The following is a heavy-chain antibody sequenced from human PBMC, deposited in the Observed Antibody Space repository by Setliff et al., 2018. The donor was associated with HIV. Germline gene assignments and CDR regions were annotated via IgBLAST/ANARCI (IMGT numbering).Heavy chain of an antibody. V-gene: IGHV1-69*13. CDR2: IIPFFGTA. CDR3: ARGGTLTLINYFDT. Sequence: SVKVSCKTAGGIFVHHAVSWVRQAPGQGLEWMGGIIPFFGTALYAPKFQGRVTITANESTSTAYMELSSPRSEDTGVYYCARGGTLTLINYFDTWGQGTLVTVSS. CDR1: GGIFVHHA. D-gene: IGHD1-7*01. J-gene: IGHJ5*02.